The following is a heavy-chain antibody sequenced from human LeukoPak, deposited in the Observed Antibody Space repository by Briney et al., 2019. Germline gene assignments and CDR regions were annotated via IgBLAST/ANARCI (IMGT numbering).Heavy chain of an antibody. J-gene: IGHJ4*02. D-gene: IGHD6-13*01. CDR2: INPSGGIT. CDR1: GYTFTSYY. Sequence: GASVKVSCKASGYTFTSYYIHWVRQAPGQGLEWMGIINPSGGITTYAQKFQRRVTMTRDKSTSTVYMELRRLTSEGTAVYYCARDGKTAAGNNFDYWGQGTLVTVSS. V-gene: IGHV1-46*01. CDR3: ARDGKTAAGNNFDY.